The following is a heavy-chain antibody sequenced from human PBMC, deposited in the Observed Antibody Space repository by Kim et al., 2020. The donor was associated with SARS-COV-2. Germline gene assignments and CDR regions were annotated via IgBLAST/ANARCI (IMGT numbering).Heavy chain of an antibody. Sequence: SETLSLTCAVYGGSFSGYYWSWIRQPPGKGLEWIGEINHSGSTNYNPYLKSRVTISVDTSKNQFSLKLSTMTAADTAVFYCARGGRGVGYGGNLGRLYY. D-gene: IGHD2-15*01. CDR3: ARGGRGVGYGGNLGRLYY. CDR2: INHSGST. CDR1: GGSFSGYY. J-gene: IGHJ6*01. V-gene: IGHV4-34*01.